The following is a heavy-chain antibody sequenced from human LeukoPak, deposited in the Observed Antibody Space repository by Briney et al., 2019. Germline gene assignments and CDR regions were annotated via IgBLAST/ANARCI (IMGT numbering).Heavy chain of an antibody. CDR3: ARDRPSGYDSSDAFGI. CDR2: ISSSSSYI. V-gene: IGHV3-21*01. D-gene: IGHD5-12*01. J-gene: IGHJ3*02. CDR1: GFTFSSYS. Sequence: PGGSLRLSCAASGFTFSSYSMNWVRQAPGKGLEWVSSISSSSSYIYYADSVKGRFTISRDNAKNSLYLQMNSLRAEDTAVYYCARDRPSGYDSSDAFGIWGQGTMVTVSS.